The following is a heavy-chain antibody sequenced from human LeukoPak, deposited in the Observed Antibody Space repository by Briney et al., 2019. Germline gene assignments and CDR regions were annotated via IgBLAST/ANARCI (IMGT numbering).Heavy chain of an antibody. CDR3: AKDRLVGTTGSNYFDF. CDR1: GFTFSSYA. J-gene: IGHJ4*02. V-gene: IGHV3-23*01. CDR2: ISGSGGST. Sequence: GASLRLSCAASGFTFSSYAMSWVRQAPGKGLEWVSAISGSGGSTYYADSVKGRFTISRDNSKSTLYLQMSSLRVEDTAVYYCAKDRLVGTTGSNYFDFRGQGTLVTVSS. D-gene: IGHD1-26*01.